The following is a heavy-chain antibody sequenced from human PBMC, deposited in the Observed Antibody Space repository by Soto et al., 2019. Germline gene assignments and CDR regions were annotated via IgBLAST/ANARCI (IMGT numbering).Heavy chain of an antibody. CDR1: GFTFSSSA. CDR2: ISYDGSNK. Sequence: QVQLVESGGGVVQPGRSLRLSCAASGFTFSSSAMHWVRQAPGTGLAWVAVISYDGSNKYSADSVKGRFTISRDNSKNTLYLQMNSLRAEDTAVYDCARGSGIAAARDAFDIWGQGTMVTVSS. CDR3: ARGSGIAAARDAFDI. V-gene: IGHV3-30-3*01. J-gene: IGHJ3*02. D-gene: IGHD6-13*01.